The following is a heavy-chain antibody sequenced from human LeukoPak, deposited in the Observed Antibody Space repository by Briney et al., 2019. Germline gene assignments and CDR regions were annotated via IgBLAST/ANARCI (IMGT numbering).Heavy chain of an antibody. Sequence: PGGSLRLSCAVSGFTFNTYYMHWVRQAPGRGLVWVSRINSDGSSTLYADSVKGRFTISRDNAKNTLYLQMNSLRAEDTAVYYCASSRQFPKWPGPFDYWGQGTLVTVSS. V-gene: IGHV3-74*01. CDR1: GFTFNTYY. J-gene: IGHJ4*02. CDR2: INSDGSST. CDR3: ASSRQFPKWPGPFDY. D-gene: IGHD5-12*01.